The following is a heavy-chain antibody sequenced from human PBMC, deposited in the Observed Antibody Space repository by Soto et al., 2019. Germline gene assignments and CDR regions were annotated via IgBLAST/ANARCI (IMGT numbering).Heavy chain of an antibody. Sequence: PSETLSLTCTVSGGSISSYYWSWIRQPPGKGLEWIGYIYYSGSTNYNPSLKSRATISVDASKNQFSLKLSSVTAADTAVYYCARRITIVVVPAAIGGNWFDPWGQGTLVTVSS. J-gene: IGHJ5*02. CDR3: ARRITIVVVPAAIGGNWFDP. D-gene: IGHD2-2*01. CDR1: GGSISSYY. CDR2: IYYSGST. V-gene: IGHV4-59*08.